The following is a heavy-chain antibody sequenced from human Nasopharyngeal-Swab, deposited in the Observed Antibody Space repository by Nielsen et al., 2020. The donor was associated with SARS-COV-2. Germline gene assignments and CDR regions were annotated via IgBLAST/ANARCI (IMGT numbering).Heavy chain of an antibody. Sequence: SETLSLTCTVSGGSISSYYWSWIRQPPGKGLEWIGYIYYSGSTNYNPSLKSRVTISVDTSKNQFTLKLSSATAADTAVYYCARSPGRQQWLVQGDWFDPWGQGTLVTVSS. CDR3: ARSPGRQQWLVQGDWFDP. V-gene: IGHV4-59*13. CDR2: IYYSGST. J-gene: IGHJ5*02. D-gene: IGHD6-19*01. CDR1: GGSISSYY.